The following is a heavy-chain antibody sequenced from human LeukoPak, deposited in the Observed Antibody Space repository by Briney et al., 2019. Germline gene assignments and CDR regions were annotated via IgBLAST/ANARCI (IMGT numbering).Heavy chain of an antibody. D-gene: IGHD3-22*01. Sequence: TGGSLRLSCAVSGFTLRKYWMHWVRQAPGKGPVWVSRFNEDGSRIDYADSVTGRFTISRDNSKNTLYLQIHSLRGEDTAVYFCAKRDYYDSSGYAPLFDYWGQGTLVTVSP. J-gene: IGHJ4*02. CDR3: AKRDYYDSSGYAPLFDY. V-gene: IGHV3-74*01. CDR2: FNEDGSRI. CDR1: GFTLRKYW.